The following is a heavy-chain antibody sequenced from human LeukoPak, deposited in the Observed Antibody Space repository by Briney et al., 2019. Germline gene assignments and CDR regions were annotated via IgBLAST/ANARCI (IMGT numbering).Heavy chain of an antibody. D-gene: IGHD2-15*01. Sequence: PGRSLRLSCAASGFIFSSYGMHWVRQAPGKGLEWVAVLSPDGSNKYYTDSVKGRFTISRDNSKDTLYLQMNSLRVEDTALYYCAKGGEICSGGSCSPGYWGQGTLVTVSP. J-gene: IGHJ4*02. CDR3: AKGGEICSGGSCSPGY. CDR2: LSPDGSNK. CDR1: GFIFSSYG. V-gene: IGHV3-30*18.